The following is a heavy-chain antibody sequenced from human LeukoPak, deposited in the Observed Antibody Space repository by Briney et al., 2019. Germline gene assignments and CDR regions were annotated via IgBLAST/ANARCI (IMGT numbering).Heavy chain of an antibody. V-gene: IGHV3-23*01. J-gene: IGHJ6*02. D-gene: IGHD1-14*01. CDR2: ISGSGGST. CDR1: GFTFSSYA. Sequence: GGSLRLPCAASGFTFSSYAMNWVRQAPGKGLEWVSSISGSGGSTYYADSVKGRFTISRDSSKNTLYLQMNSLRAEDTAVYYCAKVSGGGLYYDGMDVWGQGTTVTVSS. CDR3: AKVSGGGLYYDGMDV.